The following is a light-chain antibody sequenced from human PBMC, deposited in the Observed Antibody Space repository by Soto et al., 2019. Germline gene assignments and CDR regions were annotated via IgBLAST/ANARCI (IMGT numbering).Light chain of an antibody. CDR1: SRDVGGYNY. J-gene: IGLJ2*01. Sequence: QPVLTQPPSAYGSPGQSVTISCTGTSRDVGGYNYVSWYQQHPGKAPKLMIYQVTKRPSGVPDRFSASKSGNTASLTVSGLQAEDEAHYYCTSYAGDNNLVFGGGTQLTVL. V-gene: IGLV2-8*01. CDR2: QVT. CDR3: TSYAGDNNLV.